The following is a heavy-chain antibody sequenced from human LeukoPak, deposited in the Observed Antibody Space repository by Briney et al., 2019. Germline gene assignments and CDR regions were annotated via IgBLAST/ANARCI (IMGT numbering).Heavy chain of an antibody. CDR2: FDPEDSET. V-gene: IGHV1-24*01. CDR3: ATVYGSGSYGYFDY. CDR1: GYTLTELS. D-gene: IGHD3-10*01. Sequence: ASVKVSCKVSGYTLTELSMHWVRQAPGKGLEWMGGFDPEDSETIYAQKFQGRVTMTEDTSTDTAYMELSSLRSEDTAVYYCATVYGSGSYGYFDYWGQGTLVTVSS. J-gene: IGHJ4*02.